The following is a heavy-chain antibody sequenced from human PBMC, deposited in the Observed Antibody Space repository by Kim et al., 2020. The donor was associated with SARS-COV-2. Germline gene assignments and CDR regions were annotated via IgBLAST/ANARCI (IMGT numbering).Heavy chain of an antibody. CDR3: ARGQPLDY. D-gene: IGHD2-2*01. Sequence: SETLSLTCSVSGGSIRSGGKFWTWIRQHPAKGLEWIGYISYSGNPHYSPSLRSRVSISLQTSENQFSLRLTSVTAADTAVYYCARGQPLDYWGQGILVTASS. J-gene: IGHJ4*02. CDR2: ISYSGNP. CDR1: GGSIRSGGKF. V-gene: IGHV4-31*03.